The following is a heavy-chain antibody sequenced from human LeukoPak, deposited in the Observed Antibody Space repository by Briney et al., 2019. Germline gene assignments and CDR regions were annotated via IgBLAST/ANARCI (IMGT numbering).Heavy chain of an antibody. J-gene: IGHJ5*02. D-gene: IGHD2-15*01. CDR2: ISSSSTYI. V-gene: IGHV3-21*01. CDR1: GFTFSSYS. Sequence: PGGSLRLSCAASGFTFSSYSMNWVRQAPGKGLEWVSSISSSSTYIYSADSVKGRFTISRDNTKNSLYLQMNSLRAEDTAVYYCARVRYCSGGSCYGNWYDPWGQGTLVTVTS. CDR3: ARVRYCSGGSCYGNWYDP.